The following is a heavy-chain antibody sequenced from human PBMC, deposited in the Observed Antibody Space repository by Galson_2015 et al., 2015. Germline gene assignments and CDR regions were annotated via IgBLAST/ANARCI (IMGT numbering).Heavy chain of an antibody. D-gene: IGHD6-13*01. CDR3: AKHPSSSWYNPYFDY. Sequence: SLRLSCAASGFTFSSYAMSWVRQAPGKGLEWVSAISGSGGSTYYADSVKGRFTISRDNSKNTLYLQMNSLRAEDTAVYYCAKHPSSSWYNPYFDYWGQGTLVTVSS. CDR2: ISGSGGST. CDR1: GFTFSSYA. J-gene: IGHJ4*02. V-gene: IGHV3-23*01.